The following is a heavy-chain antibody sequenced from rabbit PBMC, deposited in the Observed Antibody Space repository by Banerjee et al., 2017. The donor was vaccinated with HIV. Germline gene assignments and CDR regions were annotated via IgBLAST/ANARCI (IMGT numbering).Heavy chain of an antibody. J-gene: IGHJ3*01. CDR3: AREDSSDVYDL. Sequence: QSLEESGGDLVKPGASLTLTCTASGFSFSSRFYMCWVRQAPGKGLEWIACIDSGTSGDTYYANWAKGRFTISKTSSTTVTLQMTSLTAADTATYFCAREDSSDVYDLWGQGTLVTVS. CDR1: GFSFSSRFY. V-gene: IGHV1S40*01. CDR2: IDSGTSGDT. D-gene: IGHD4-1*01.